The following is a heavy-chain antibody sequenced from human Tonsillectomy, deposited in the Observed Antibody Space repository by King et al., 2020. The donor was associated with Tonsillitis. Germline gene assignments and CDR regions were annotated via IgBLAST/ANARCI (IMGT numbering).Heavy chain of an antibody. D-gene: IGHD4-17*01. J-gene: IGHJ4*02. CDR3: ARDGADYGDFLGFDY. Sequence: QLVQSGAEVRKPGASVKVSCKASGYTFTSNGISWVRQAPGQGREWRGWMSTYNGNTNYAQKLQGRVTMTTETSASTAYMELRSLRSDDTAVYYCARDGADYGDFLGFDYWGQGTLVTVSS. CDR2: MSTYNGNT. V-gene: IGHV1-18*04. CDR1: GYTFTSNG.